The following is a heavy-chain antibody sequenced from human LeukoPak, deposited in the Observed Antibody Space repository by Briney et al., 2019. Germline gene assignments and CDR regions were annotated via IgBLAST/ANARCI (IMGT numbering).Heavy chain of an antibody. CDR3: ARRSGSYYYYYYMDV. J-gene: IGHJ6*03. Sequence: PSETLSLTCTVSGGSISSGSYYWSWIRQSAGEGLEWIGRFGTSGSTNYNPSLKGRVTILVDTSENQFSLKLSSVTAADTAVYYCARRSGSYYYYYYMDVWGKGTTVTVSS. V-gene: IGHV4-61*02. D-gene: IGHD1-26*01. CDR2: FGTSGST. CDR1: GGSISSGSYY.